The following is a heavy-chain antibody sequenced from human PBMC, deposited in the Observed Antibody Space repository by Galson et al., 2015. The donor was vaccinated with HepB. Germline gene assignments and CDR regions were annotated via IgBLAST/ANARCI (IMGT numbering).Heavy chain of an antibody. CDR1: GGSISGYY. D-gene: IGHD3-10*01. CDR2: ISHSGRT. CDR3: ARQTDLWFGALSVPAYFDL. J-gene: IGHJ2*01. Sequence: ETLSLTCTMSGGSISGYYWSWIRQPPGKGLEWIGSISHSGRTNYNPSLKSRVTISVDTSKNHFSLNLNSVAASETAMYYCARQTDLWFGALSVPAYFDLWGRGTLVTVSS. V-gene: IGHV4-59*08.